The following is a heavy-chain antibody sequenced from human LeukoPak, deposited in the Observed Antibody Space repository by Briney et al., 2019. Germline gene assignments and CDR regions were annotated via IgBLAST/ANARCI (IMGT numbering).Heavy chain of an antibody. CDR3: AKSDCSSTSCYLRSVAFDI. CDR2: IYSGGST. CDR1: GFTVSSNY. Sequence: GGPLRLSCAASGFTVSSNYMSWVRQAPGKGLEWVSVIYSGGSTYYADSVKGRFTISRDNSKNTLYLQMNSLRAEDTAVYYCAKSDCSSTSCYLRSVAFDIWGQGTMVTVSS. J-gene: IGHJ3*02. V-gene: IGHV3-66*01. D-gene: IGHD2-2*01.